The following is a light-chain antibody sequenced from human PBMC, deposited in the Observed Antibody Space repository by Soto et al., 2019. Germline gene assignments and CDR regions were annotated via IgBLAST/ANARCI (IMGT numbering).Light chain of an antibody. V-gene: IGKV1-5*01. Sequence: DIQMTQSPSTLTASEGDGVTLXXRASQSVRIWVDWDQQKPGTAPQXLRDEASSLERGVPSRCSGGGAGTEFTLTISSLQPAAFATYYYQHYNTYSLTFGQGTKVDI. J-gene: IGKJ1*01. CDR3: QHYNTYSLT. CDR2: EAS. CDR1: QSVRIW.